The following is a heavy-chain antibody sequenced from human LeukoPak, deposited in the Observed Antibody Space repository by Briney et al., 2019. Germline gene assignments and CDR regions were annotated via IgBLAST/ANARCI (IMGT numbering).Heavy chain of an antibody. D-gene: IGHD2-15*01. J-gene: IGHJ4*02. CDR1: GGTFSSYA. CDR2: IIPIFGTA. CDR3: ARDDCSGGSRFGY. V-gene: IGHV1-69*05. Sequence: SVKVSCKASGGTFSSYAISWVRQAPGQGLEWMGGIIPIFGTANYAQKFQGRVTITTDESTSTAYMELSSLRSEDTAVYYCARDDCSGGSRFGYWGQGTLVTVSS.